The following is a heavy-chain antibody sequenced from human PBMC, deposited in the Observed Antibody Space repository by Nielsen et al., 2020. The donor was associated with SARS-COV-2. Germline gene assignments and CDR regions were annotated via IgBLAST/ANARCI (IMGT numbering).Heavy chain of an antibody. CDR2: IIPIFGTA. V-gene: IGHV1-69*01. Sequence: WVRQAPGQGLEWMGGIIPIFGTANYAQKFQGRVTITADESTSTAYMELSSLRSEDTAVYYCARGYGSGSYYNSWYFDYWGQGTLVTVSS. J-gene: IGHJ4*02. CDR3: ARGYGSGSYYNSWYFDY. D-gene: IGHD3-10*01.